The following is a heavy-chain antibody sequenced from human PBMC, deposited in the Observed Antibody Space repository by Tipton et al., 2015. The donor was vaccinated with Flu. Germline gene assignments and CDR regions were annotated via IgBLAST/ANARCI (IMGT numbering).Heavy chain of an antibody. CDR2: INDSGSS. J-gene: IGHJ6*02. V-gene: IGHV4-34*01. D-gene: IGHD3-3*01. Sequence: TLSLTCAVYGGSFSGYYWSWIRQPPGKGLEWIGEINDSGSSNYNPSLKSRVITSVDTSKNQLSLKLSSVTAADTAVYYCARARLEWLLSTYYYYYGMDVWGQGTTVTVSS. CDR1: GGSFSGYY. CDR3: ARARLEWLLSTYYYYYGMDV.